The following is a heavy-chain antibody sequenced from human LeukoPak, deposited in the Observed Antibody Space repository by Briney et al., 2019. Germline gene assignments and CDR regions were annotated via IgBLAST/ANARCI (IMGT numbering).Heavy chain of an antibody. Sequence: PSETLSLTCTVSGGSISSYYRSWIRQPPGKGLEWIGYIYYSGSTNYNPSLKSRVTISVDTSKNQFSLKLSSVTAADTAVYYCAREDYDSSGPLFDYWGQGTLVTVSS. CDR1: GGSISSYY. CDR2: IYYSGST. V-gene: IGHV4-59*12. J-gene: IGHJ4*02. CDR3: AREDYDSSGPLFDY. D-gene: IGHD3-22*01.